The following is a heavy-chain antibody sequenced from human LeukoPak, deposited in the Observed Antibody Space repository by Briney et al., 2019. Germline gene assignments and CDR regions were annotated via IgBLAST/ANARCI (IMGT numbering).Heavy chain of an antibody. J-gene: IGHJ4*02. D-gene: IGHD3-3*01. V-gene: IGHV4-59*01. CDR3: AGTHDFWSGPTDY. Sequence: SETLSPTCTVSGGSISSYYWSWIRQPPGKRLEWIGYIYNSGSTNYNPSLKSRVTMSLDTSKNQFSLKLSSVTAADTAVYYCAGTHDFWSGPTDYWGQGTLVTVSS. CDR2: IYNSGST. CDR1: GGSISSYY.